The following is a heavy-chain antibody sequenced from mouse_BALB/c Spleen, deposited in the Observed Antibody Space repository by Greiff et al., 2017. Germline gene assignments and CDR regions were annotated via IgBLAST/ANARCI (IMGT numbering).Heavy chain of an antibody. CDR1: GYTFTSYW. CDR3: ASRRYYAMDD. J-gene: IGHJ4*01. CDR2: IDPSDSYT. Sequence: QVQLQQPGAELVKPGASVKLSCKASGYTFTSYWMHWVKQRPGQGLEWIGEIDPSDSYTNYNQKFKGKATLTVDKSSSTAYMQLSSLTSEDSAVYYCASRRYYAMDDWGQGTSVTVSS. V-gene: IGHV1-69*02.